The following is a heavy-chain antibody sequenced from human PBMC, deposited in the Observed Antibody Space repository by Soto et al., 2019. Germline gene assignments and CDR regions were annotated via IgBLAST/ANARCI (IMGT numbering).Heavy chain of an antibody. D-gene: IGHD4-4*01. CDR2: ISAYNGNT. J-gene: IGHJ6*02. CDR1: GYTFTSYG. Sequence: ASVKVSCKASGYTFTSYGISWVRQAPGQGLEWRGWISAYNGNTNYAQQLQGRVTMTTDTSTSTAYMELRSLRSDDTAVYYCASDGYSNFITLDYYYGMDVGGQGTTVTVSS. V-gene: IGHV1-18*04. CDR3: ASDGYSNFITLDYYYGMDV.